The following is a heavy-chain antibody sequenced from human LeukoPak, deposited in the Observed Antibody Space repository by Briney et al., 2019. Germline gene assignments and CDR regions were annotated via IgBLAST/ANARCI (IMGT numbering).Heavy chain of an antibody. CDR1: GFTFSSYA. J-gene: IGHJ5*02. Sequence: GGSLRLSCAASGFTFSSYAMSWVRQAPGKGLEWLAYIRTSGSITSYVDSVRGRFTITRDNAKNSLYLQIDSLRAEDTAMYYCARDRQFRLHDPWGQGILVTVSS. D-gene: IGHD3-16*01. CDR3: ARDRQFRLHDP. V-gene: IGHV3-48*04. CDR2: IRTSGSIT.